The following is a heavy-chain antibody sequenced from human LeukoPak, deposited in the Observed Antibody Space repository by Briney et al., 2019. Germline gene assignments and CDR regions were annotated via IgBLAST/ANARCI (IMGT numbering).Heavy chain of an antibody. J-gene: IGHJ4*02. V-gene: IGHV3-23*01. Sequence: PGGSLRLSCAASGLTFSIYAMSWVRQAPGKGLEWVSAISGSGGSTYYADSVKGRFTISRDNSKNTLYLQMNSLRAEDTAVYYCAKAMYDYGDYYFDYWGQGTLVTVSS. CDR2: ISGSGGST. CDR1: GLTFSIYA. D-gene: IGHD4-17*01. CDR3: AKAMYDYGDYYFDY.